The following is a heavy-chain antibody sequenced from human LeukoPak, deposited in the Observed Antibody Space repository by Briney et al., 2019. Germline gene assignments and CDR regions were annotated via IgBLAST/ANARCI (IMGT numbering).Heavy chain of an antibody. CDR2: IYSGGST. D-gene: IGHD3-16*01. CDR1: GFTFSSYW. Sequence: PGGSLRLSCAASGFTFSSYWMSWVRQAPGKGLEWVSVIYSGGSTYYADSVKGRFTIPRDNSKNTLYLQMNSLRAEDTAVYYCARDAVSGYYGMDVWGKGTTVTVSS. CDR3: ARDAVSGYYGMDV. V-gene: IGHV3-53*01. J-gene: IGHJ6*04.